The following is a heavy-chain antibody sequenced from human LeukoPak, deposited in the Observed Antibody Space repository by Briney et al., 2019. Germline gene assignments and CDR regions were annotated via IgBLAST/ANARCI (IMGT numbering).Heavy chain of an antibody. CDR2: ISSSSSYI. J-gene: IGHJ4*02. Sequence: PGGSLRLSCAASGFTFSSYSMNWVRQAPGKGLEWVSSISSSSSYIYYADSVKGRFTISRDNAKNSLYVQMNSLRAEDTAVYYCARDNSSSGGHFDYWGQGTLVTVSS. V-gene: IGHV3-21*01. CDR1: GFTFSSYS. D-gene: IGHD6-6*01. CDR3: ARDNSSSGGHFDY.